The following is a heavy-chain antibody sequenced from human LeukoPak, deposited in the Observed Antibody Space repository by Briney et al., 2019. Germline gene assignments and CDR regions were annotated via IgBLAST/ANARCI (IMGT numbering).Heavy chain of an antibody. CDR1: GSSISSYY. V-gene: IGHV4-59*01. Sequence: KTSETLSLTCTVSGSSISSYYWSWIRQPPGKGLEWIGYIYYSGSTNYNPSLKSRVTISVDTSENQFSLKLSSVTAADTAVYYCASYPYYYDSSGYRSVAFDIWGQGTMVTVSS. CDR2: IYYSGST. CDR3: ASYPYYYDSSGYRSVAFDI. D-gene: IGHD3-22*01. J-gene: IGHJ3*02.